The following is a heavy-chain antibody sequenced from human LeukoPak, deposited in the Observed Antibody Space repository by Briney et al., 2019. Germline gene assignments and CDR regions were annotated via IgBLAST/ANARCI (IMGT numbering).Heavy chain of an antibody. V-gene: IGHV4-39*01. D-gene: IGHD1-26*01. CDR1: GGSISSSYSY. CDR3: ARASGSYGLDAFDI. CDR2: IYYSGST. Sequence: SETLSLTCTVSGGSISSSYSYWGWIRQPPGKGLEWIGNIYYSGSTYYNPSLKSRVTISVDTSKNQFSLKLSSVTAADTAVYYCARASGSYGLDAFDIWGQGTMVTVSS. J-gene: IGHJ3*02.